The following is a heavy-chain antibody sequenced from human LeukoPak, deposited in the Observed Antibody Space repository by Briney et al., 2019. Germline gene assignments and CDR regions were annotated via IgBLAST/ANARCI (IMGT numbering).Heavy chain of an antibody. CDR1: GFTFSSYS. Sequence: TGGSLRLSCAASGFTFSSYSMNWVRQAPGKGLEWVSSISSSSSYIYYADSVKGRFTISRDNAKNSLYLQMNSLRAEDTAVYYCARGWTTTTCYWGQGTLVTVSS. J-gene: IGHJ4*02. CDR3: ARGWTTTTCY. CDR2: ISSSSSYI. V-gene: IGHV3-21*01. D-gene: IGHD4-17*01.